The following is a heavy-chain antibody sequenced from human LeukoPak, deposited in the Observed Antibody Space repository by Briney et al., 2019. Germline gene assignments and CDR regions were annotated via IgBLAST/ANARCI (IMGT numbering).Heavy chain of an antibody. CDR1: GYTFTGYY. D-gene: IGHD6-19*01. V-gene: IGHV1-2*02. J-gene: IGHJ4*02. CDR2: INPNSGGT. Sequence: ASVMVSCKASGYTFTGYYMHWVRQAPGQGLEWMGWINPNSGGTNYAQKFQGRVTMTRDTSIRTAYTEVSSLRSDDTAVYYCARGQQWLEAFDYWGLGTLVTVSS. CDR3: ARGQQWLEAFDY.